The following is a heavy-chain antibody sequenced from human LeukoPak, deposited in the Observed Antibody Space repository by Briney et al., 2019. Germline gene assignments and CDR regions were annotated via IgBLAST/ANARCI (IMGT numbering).Heavy chain of an antibody. J-gene: IGHJ3*02. CDR1: GGSIRSYY. D-gene: IGHD1-1*01. V-gene: IGHV4-4*07. Sequence: SETLSLTCTVSVVSGGSIRSYYWSWIRQPAGKGLEWIGRVYSSGSTNFNPSLKSRVTMSVDASKDQFSLKLSSVTAADTAVYYCARDISEVEPTDAFDIWGQGTMVTVSS. CDR2: VYSSGST. CDR3: ARDISEVEPTDAFDI.